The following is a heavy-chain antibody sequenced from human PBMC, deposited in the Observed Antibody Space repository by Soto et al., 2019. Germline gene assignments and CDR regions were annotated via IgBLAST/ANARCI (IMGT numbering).Heavy chain of an antibody. CDR3: ARGYSNYPPYYYYYYYMDV. CDR2: INPSGGST. Sequence: GASVKVSCKASGYTFTSYYMHWVRQAPGQGLEWMGIINPSGGSTSYAQKFQGRVTMTRGTSTSTVYMELSSLRSEDTAVYYCARGYSNYPPYYYYYYYMDVWGKGTTVTVSS. V-gene: IGHV1-46*03. D-gene: IGHD4-4*01. J-gene: IGHJ6*03. CDR1: GYTFTSYY.